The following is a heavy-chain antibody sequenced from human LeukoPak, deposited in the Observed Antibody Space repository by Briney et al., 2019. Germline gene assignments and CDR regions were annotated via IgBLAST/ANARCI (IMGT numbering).Heavy chain of an antibody. CDR1: EFTFSKYE. Sequence: PGGSLRLSCAASEFTFSKYEMNWVRQAPGKGLEWVSYISSSGNNIYYADSVKGRFTISRDNAKNSLYLQMNSLRDEDTAVYYCARDPSYSGYLDAFDIWGQGTMVTVSS. D-gene: IGHD5-12*01. CDR2: ISSSGNNI. V-gene: IGHV3-48*03. J-gene: IGHJ3*02. CDR3: ARDPSYSGYLDAFDI.